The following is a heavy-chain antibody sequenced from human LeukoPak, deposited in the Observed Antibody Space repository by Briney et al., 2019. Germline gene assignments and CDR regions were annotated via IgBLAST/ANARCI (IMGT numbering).Heavy chain of an antibody. J-gene: IGHJ6*03. CDR3: ARAASGSWWRPYYYYYYMDV. V-gene: IGHV3-11*04. D-gene: IGHD2-21*02. CDR1: GFSFSDYY. Sequence: PGGSLRLSCAASGFSFSDYYMSWIRQAPGKGLEWVSYISSSGSTIYYADSVKGRFTISRDNAKNSLYLQMNSLRAEDTAVYYCARAASGSWWRPYYYYYYMDVWGKGTTVTVSS. CDR2: ISSSGSTI.